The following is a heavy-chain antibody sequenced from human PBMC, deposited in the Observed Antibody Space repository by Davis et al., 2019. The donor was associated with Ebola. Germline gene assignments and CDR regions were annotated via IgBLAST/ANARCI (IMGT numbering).Heavy chain of an antibody. J-gene: IGHJ6*02. V-gene: IGHV3-30*18. CDR3: AKDPGTYYYYYGMDV. Sequence: LSLTCAASGFTFSSYGMHWVRQAPGKGLEWVAVISYDGSNKYYADSVKGRFTISRDNSKNTLYLQMNSLRAEDTAVYYCAKDPGTYYYYYGMDVWGQGTTVTVSS. CDR1: GFTFSSYG. D-gene: IGHD1-1*01. CDR2: ISYDGSNK.